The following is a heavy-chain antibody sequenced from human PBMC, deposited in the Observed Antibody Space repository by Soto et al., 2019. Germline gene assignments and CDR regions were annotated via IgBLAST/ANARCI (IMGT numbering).Heavy chain of an antibody. CDR2: IWYDGSNK. Sequence: QVQLVESGGGVVQPGRSLRLSCAASGFTSSSYGMHWVRQAPGKGLEWVAVIWYDGSNKYYADSVKGRFTISRDNSKNTLYLQMNSLRAEDTAVYYCARDLITVVVPAASNWFDPWGQGTLVTVSS. CDR3: ARDLITVVVPAASNWFDP. D-gene: IGHD2-2*01. J-gene: IGHJ5*02. CDR1: GFTSSSYG. V-gene: IGHV3-33*01.